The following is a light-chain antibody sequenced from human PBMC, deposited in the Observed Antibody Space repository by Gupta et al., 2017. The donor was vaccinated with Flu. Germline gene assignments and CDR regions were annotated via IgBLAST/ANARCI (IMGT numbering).Light chain of an antibody. CDR2: AAS. CDR3: LQTDSSSPNT. Sequence: SFLSASVGDRVIITCRASQSISSYLHWYQQKPGEAPKLLIYAASSLQSGVPSRFSGSGSGTDLTLTISSRQPEDFATYFCLQTDSSSPNTFGGGTRVEIK. J-gene: IGKJ4*01. V-gene: IGKV1-39*01. CDR1: QSISSY.